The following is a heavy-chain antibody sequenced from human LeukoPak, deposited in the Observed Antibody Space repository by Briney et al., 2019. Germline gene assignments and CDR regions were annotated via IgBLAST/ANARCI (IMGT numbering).Heavy chain of an antibody. CDR3: ARVDSRTAQFGY. CDR1: GFTVSSNY. CDR2: IYSGGST. J-gene: IGHJ4*02. Sequence: PGGSLRLSCAASGFTVSSNYMNWVRQAPGKGLEWVSVIYSGGSTNYADSVKGRFTISRDNSKNTLYLQMNSLRAEDSAVYHCARVDSRTAQFGYWGQGTLVTVSS. D-gene: IGHD6-13*01. V-gene: IGHV3-66*01.